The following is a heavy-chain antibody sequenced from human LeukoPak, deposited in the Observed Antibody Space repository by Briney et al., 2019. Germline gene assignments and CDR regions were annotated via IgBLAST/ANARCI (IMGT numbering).Heavy chain of an antibody. Sequence: GGSLRLSCAASGFTFSSYEMNWVRQAPGKGLEWVSYISSSGSTIYYADSVKGRFTISRDNAKNSLYLQMNSLRGEDTAVYYCASVGSSSWYGTNPVGYWGQGTLVTVSS. J-gene: IGHJ4*02. D-gene: IGHD6-13*01. CDR2: ISSSGSTI. CDR1: GFTFSSYE. CDR3: ASVGSSSWYGTNPVGY. V-gene: IGHV3-48*03.